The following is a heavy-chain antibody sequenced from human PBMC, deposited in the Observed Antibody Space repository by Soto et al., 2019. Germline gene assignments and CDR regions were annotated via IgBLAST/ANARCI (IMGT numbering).Heavy chain of an antibody. V-gene: IGHV1-2*04. CDR3: ARTIAVAYYYGMDV. Sequence: ASVKVSCKASGYTFTGYYMHWVRQAPGQGLEWMGWINPNSGGTNYAQKFQGWVTMTRDTSISTAYMELSRLRSDDTAVYYCARTIAVAYYYGMDVWGQGTTVTVS. CDR1: GYTFTGYY. CDR2: INPNSGGT. J-gene: IGHJ6*02. D-gene: IGHD6-19*01.